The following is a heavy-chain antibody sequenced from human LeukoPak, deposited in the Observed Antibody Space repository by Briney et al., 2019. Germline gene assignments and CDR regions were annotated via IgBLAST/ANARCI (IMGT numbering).Heavy chain of an antibody. CDR1: GFTFGKYW. D-gene: IGHD3-3*01. CDR2: IKLDGSEK. CDR3: ARDQYDTWSRRGNFDS. Sequence: GGSLRLSCVASGFTFGKYWMSWVRQAPGKGLEWVANIKLDGSEKNYVDSVKGRFTISRDNTKNSLYLQMNSLRAEDTAVFYCARDQYDTWSRRGNFDSWGQGTLVAVSS. V-gene: IGHV3-7*03. J-gene: IGHJ4*02.